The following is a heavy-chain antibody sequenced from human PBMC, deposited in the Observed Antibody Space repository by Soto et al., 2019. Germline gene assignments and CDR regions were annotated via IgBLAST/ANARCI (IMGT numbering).Heavy chain of an antibody. Sequence: SETLSLTCTVSGGSISSYYWSWIRQPPGKGLEWIGYIYYSGSTNYNPSLKSRVTISVDTSKNQFSLKLSSVTAADTAVYYCARGRHYGDYAVYYYYMDVWGKGTTVTVSS. CDR3: ARGRHYGDYAVYYYYMDV. CDR2: IYYSGST. V-gene: IGHV4-59*01. CDR1: GGSISSYY. J-gene: IGHJ6*03. D-gene: IGHD4-17*01.